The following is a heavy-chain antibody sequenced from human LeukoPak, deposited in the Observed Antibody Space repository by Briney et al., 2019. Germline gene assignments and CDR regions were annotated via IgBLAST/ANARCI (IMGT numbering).Heavy chain of an antibody. D-gene: IGHD1-1*01. CDR3: TRDRGAYNLYDY. CDR2: IRSKAYGETA. CDR1: GFTVSTNY. Sequence: GGSLRLSCAASGFTVSTNYMSWVRQAPGKGLEWVGFIRSKAYGETADYAASVKGRFTISRDDSKAIAYLQMNSLKTEDTAVYHCTRDRGAYNLYDYWGQGTLVTVSS. J-gene: IGHJ4*02. V-gene: IGHV3-49*04.